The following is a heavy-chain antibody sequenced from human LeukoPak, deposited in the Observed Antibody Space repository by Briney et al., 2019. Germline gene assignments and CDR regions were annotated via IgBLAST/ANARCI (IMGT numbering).Heavy chain of an antibody. CDR3: ARGAYYYDSRPNSYIDY. J-gene: IGHJ4*02. CDR2: INHSGST. D-gene: IGHD3-22*01. V-gene: IGHV4-34*01. CDR1: GGSFSGYY. Sequence: RTSETLSLTCAVYGGSFSGYYWSWIRLPPGKGLEWIGEINHSGSTNYNPSLKGRVTISVDTSKNQFSLKLSSVTAADTAVYYCARGAYYYDSRPNSYIDYWGQGTLVTVSS.